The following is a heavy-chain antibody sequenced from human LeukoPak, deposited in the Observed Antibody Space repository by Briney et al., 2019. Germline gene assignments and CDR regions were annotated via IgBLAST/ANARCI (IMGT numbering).Heavy chain of an antibody. V-gene: IGHV4-59*08. Sequence: SETLSLTCSVSGASISDSYWTWIRQPPGKTLEWIGYIYYTGDNDYNPSLKSRATMSVDTSKSHLSLKLTSVTAADTAVYYCARFTARAREIDYWGQGILVTVSS. D-gene: IGHD6-6*01. J-gene: IGHJ4*02. CDR1: GASISDSY. CDR2: IYYTGDN. CDR3: ARFTARAREIDY.